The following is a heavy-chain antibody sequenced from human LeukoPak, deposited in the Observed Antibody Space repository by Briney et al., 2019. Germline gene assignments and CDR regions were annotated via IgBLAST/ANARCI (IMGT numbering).Heavy chain of an antibody. CDR2: ISWNSGSI. J-gene: IGHJ4*02. CDR1: GFTFDDYA. Sequence: GRSLRLSCAASGFTFDDYAMHWVRQAPGKGLEWVSGISWNSGSIGYADSVKGRFTISRDNAKNSLYLQMNSLRAEDTAVYYCAKDSYYYDSSGYYYVLPFDYWGQGTLVTVSS. D-gene: IGHD3-22*01. CDR3: AKDSYYYDSSGYYYVLPFDY. V-gene: IGHV3-9*01.